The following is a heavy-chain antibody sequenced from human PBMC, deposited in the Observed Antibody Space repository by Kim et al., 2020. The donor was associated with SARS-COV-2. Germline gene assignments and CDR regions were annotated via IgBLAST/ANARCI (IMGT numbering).Heavy chain of an antibody. CDR2: ISWNSGSI. Sequence: GGSLRLSCAASGFTFDDYAMHWVRQAPGKGLEWVSGISWNSGSIGYADSVKGRFTISRDNAKNSLYLQMNSLRAEDTALYYCAKDMSLVGATTEYYYYGMDVWGQGTTVTVSS. D-gene: IGHD1-26*01. J-gene: IGHJ6*02. CDR1: GFTFDDYA. V-gene: IGHV3-9*01. CDR3: AKDMSLVGATTEYYYYGMDV.